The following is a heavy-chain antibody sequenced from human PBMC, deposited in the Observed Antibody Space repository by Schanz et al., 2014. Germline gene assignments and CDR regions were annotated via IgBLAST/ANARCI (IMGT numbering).Heavy chain of an antibody. Sequence: QVQLVQSGAEVKKPGASVKVSCKASGYTLTNFDINWVRQAPGQGLEWMGWMNPNSGTTGYAQKFQGRVTITADKSTSTAYMELSNLRSEDTAVYYCARAGQDYSDSSGYATYYFGNWGQGTLVTVSP. CDR2: MNPNSGTT. J-gene: IGHJ4*02. D-gene: IGHD3-22*01. CDR1: GYTLTNFD. V-gene: IGHV1-8*01. CDR3: ARAGQDYSDSSGYATYYFGN.